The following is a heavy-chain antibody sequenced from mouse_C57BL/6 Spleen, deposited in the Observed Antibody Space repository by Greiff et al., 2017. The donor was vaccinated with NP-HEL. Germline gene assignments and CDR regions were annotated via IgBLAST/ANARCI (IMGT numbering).Heavy chain of an antibody. D-gene: IGHD1-1*01. CDR2: INPNNGGT. V-gene: IGHV1-26*01. J-gene: IGHJ1*03. CDR3: ARYDYYGSSQYFDV. CDR1: GYTFTDYY. Sequence: EVQLQQSGPELVKPGASVKISCKASGYTFTDYYMNWVKQSHGKSLEWIGDINPNNGGTSYNQKFKGKATMTVDKSSSTAYMELRSLTSEDSAVYYCARYDYYGSSQYFDVWGTGTTVTVSS.